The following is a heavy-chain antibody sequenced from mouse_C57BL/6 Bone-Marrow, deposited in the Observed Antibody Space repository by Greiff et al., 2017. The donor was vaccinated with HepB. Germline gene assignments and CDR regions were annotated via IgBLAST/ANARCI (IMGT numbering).Heavy chain of an antibody. D-gene: IGHD1-1*01. CDR3: ARGYYYGSSHFDY. CDR2: INPSTGGT. J-gene: IGHJ2*01. Sequence: EVQLQQSGPELVKPGASVKISCKASGYSFTGYYMNWVKQSPEKSLEWIGEINPSTGGTTYNQKFKAKATLTVDKSSSTAYMQLKSLTSEDSAVYYCARGYYYGSSHFDYWGQGTTLTVSS. V-gene: IGHV1-42*01. CDR1: GYSFTGYY.